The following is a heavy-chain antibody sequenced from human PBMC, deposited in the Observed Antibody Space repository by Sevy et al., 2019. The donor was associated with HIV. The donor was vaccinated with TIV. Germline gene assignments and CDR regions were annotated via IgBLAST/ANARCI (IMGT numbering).Heavy chain of an antibody. Sequence: SETLSHTCAVFGETFVGHYWTWIRQTPGKGLEWIGEINHRGTANYNPSLKSRVTISVDTSNKQFSLRLNSMTAADTAVYYCAKTATVTISALDSWGRGTLVTVSS. D-gene: IGHD4-17*01. CDR2: INHRGTA. CDR1: GETFVGHY. CDR3: AKTATVTISALDS. V-gene: IGHV4-34*08. J-gene: IGHJ4*02.